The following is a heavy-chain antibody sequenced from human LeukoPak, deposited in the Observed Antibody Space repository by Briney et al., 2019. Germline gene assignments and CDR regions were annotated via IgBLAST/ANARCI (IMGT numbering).Heavy chain of an antibody. CDR3: GRGADYYDTSGQVDY. D-gene: IGHD3-22*01. Sequence: TGESLKISCKGSGYSFTSYWIGWVRQMPGKGLEWMGIIYPGDSDTRYSPSFQGQVTISADKSTTTAYLQWSSLKASDTAMYYCGRGADYYDTSGQVDYWGQGTLVTVVS. CDR2: IYPGDSDT. CDR1: GYSFTSYW. V-gene: IGHV5-51*01. J-gene: IGHJ4*02.